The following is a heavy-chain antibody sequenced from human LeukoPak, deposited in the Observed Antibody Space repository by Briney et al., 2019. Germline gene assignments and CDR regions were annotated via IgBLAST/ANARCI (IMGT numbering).Heavy chain of an antibody. D-gene: IGHD3-3*01. CDR3: ARVGVTWGGYDI. CDR2: ISSSSSYT. J-gene: IGHJ3*02. V-gene: IGHV3-11*06. Sequence: GGSLRLSCAASGFTFSYYYMSSSRQAPGKGLEWVSYISSSSSYTNYADSVKGRFAISRDNVKNSLYLQMNSLRAEDTAVYCCARVGVTWGGYDIWGRGTVVTVSS. CDR1: GFTFSYYY.